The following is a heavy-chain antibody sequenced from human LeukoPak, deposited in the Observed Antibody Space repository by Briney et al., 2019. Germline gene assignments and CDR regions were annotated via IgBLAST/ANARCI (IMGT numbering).Heavy chain of an antibody. J-gene: IGHJ4*02. CDR3: TTTAIVGATLFDY. CDR2: IKSKTDGGTT. D-gene: IGHD1-26*01. V-gene: IGHV3-15*01. Sequence: GGSPRLSCAASGFTFSNAWMSWVRQAPGKGLEWVGRIKSKTDGGTTDYAAPVKGRFTISRDDSKNTLYLQMNSLKTEDTAVYYCTTTAIVGATLFDYWGQGTLVTVSS. CDR1: GFTFSNAW.